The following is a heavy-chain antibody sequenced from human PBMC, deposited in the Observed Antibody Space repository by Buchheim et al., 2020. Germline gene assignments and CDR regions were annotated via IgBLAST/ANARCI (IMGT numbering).Heavy chain of an antibody. D-gene: IGHD2-21*02. CDR2: AFYSGST. CDR3: ARRRRCGGDCYSIDY. CDR1: GDSVSSGTFY. J-gene: IGHJ4*02. Sequence: VQLQESGPGLVKPSETLSLTCSVFGDSVSSGTFYWSWIRRPPGKGLEWIGYAFYSGSTNYNPSLKNRVSISLQSSTNQFSLRLNSVTAADTAVYYCARRRRCGGDCYSIDYWGQGT. V-gene: IGHV4-61*01.